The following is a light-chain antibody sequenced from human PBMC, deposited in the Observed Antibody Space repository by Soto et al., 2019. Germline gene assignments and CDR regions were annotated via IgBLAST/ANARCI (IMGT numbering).Light chain of an antibody. Sequence: QSALTQPPSASGSPGQSVTISCTGTSSDVGGYNYVSWYQQHPGKAPKLMIYEVSKRPSGVPDRFSGSKSGNTASLTVSGLQAEGEADYYCSSYAGSNNLWVFGGGTKLTVL. J-gene: IGLJ3*02. V-gene: IGLV2-8*01. CDR1: SSDVGGYNY. CDR3: SSYAGSNNLWV. CDR2: EVS.